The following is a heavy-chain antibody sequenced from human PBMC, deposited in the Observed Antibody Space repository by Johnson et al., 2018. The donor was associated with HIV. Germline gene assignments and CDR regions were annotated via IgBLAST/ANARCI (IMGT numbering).Heavy chain of an antibody. CDR3: ARDEYSSGYYDAFDI. CDR1: GFTFDDYG. V-gene: IGHV3-20*04. Sequence: VQLVESGGGVVRPGGSLRLSCAASGFTFDDYGMSWVRQAPGKGLEWVSGINWNGGRTGYTDSVNGRFTISRDNAKNTLYLQMNSLRAEDTAVYYCARDEYSSGYYDAFDIWGQGTMVTVSS. D-gene: IGHD3-22*01. CDR2: INWNGGRT. J-gene: IGHJ3*02.